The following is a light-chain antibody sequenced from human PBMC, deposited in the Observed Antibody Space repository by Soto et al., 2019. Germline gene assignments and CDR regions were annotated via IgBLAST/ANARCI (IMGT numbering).Light chain of an antibody. V-gene: IGLV2-14*03. CDR2: DVS. Sequence: QSVLTQPASVSGSPGQSITISCTGTSSDVGGYNFVSWYQQHPDKAPKLMIYDVSNRPSGVSNRFSGSKSGNTASLTISGLQAEDEAHYYCSSYTSTNTQLFGGGTKVTVL. J-gene: IGLJ2*01. CDR3: SSYTSTNTQL. CDR1: SSDVGGYNF.